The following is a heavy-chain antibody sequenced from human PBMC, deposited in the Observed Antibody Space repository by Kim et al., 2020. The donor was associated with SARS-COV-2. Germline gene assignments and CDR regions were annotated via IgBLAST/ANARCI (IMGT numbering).Heavy chain of an antibody. J-gene: IGHJ5*02. CDR2: ISYDGSNK. D-gene: IGHD3-10*01. CDR1: GFTFSSYG. Sequence: GGSLRLSCAASGFTFSSYGMHWVRQAPGKGLEWVAVISYDGSNKYYADSVKGRFTISRDNSKNTLYLQMNSLRAEDTAVYYCAKDSEDIWFGELDHYNWFDPWGQGTLVTVSS. CDR3: AKDSEDIWFGELDHYNWFDP. V-gene: IGHV3-30*18.